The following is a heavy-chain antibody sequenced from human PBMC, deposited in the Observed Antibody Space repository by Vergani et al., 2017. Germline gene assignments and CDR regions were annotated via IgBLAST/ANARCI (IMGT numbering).Heavy chain of an antibody. D-gene: IGHD3-3*01. J-gene: IGHJ3*02. Sequence: EVQLVESGGGLVQPGGSLRLSCAASGFTFSSYWMHWVRQAPGKGLVWVSRINSDGSSTSYADSVKGRFTISRDNAKNTLYLQMNSLRAEDTAVYYCARPGDYDFWSGYGAFDIWGQGTMVTVSS. CDR2: INSDGSST. CDR1: GFTFSSYW. V-gene: IGHV3-74*01. CDR3: ARPGDYDFWSGYGAFDI.